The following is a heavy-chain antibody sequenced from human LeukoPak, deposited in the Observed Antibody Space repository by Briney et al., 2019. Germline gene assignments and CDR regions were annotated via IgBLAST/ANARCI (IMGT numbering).Heavy chain of an antibody. CDR2: INSDGSSI. Sequence: GGSLRLSCAASGFTFSSYWMHWVRQAPGKGLVWVSRINSDGSSISYADSVKGRFTISRDNAKNTLYLQMNSLRAEDTAVYYCARGTGTPNLEEGLYGDWLLPPSGLDVWGQGTTVTVSS. V-gene: IGHV3-74*01. D-gene: IGHD3-9*01. CDR3: ARGTGTPNLEEGLYGDWLLPPSGLDV. CDR1: GFTFSSYW. J-gene: IGHJ6*02.